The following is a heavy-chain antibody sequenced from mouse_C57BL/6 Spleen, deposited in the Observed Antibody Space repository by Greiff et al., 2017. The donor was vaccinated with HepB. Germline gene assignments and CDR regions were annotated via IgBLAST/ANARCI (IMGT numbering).Heavy chain of an antibody. CDR2: INPNNGGT. D-gene: IGHD4-1*02. V-gene: IGHV1-26*01. CDR1: GYTFTDYY. CDR3: ARSQLGRGYFDY. Sequence: EVQLQQSGPELVKPGASVKISCKASGYTFTDYYMNWVKQSHGKSLEWIGDINPNNGGTSYNQKFKGKATLTVDKSSSTAYMELRSLTSEDSAVYYCARSQLGRGYFDYWGQGTTLTVSS. J-gene: IGHJ2*01.